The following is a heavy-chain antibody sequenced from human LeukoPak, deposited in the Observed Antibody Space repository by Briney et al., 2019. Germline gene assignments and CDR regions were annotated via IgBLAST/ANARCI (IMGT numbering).Heavy chain of an antibody. J-gene: IGHJ5*02. CDR2: IHYNGNI. CDR3: ARPLASTTIYTWFDP. CDR1: GGSISSSSYF. V-gene: IGHV4-39*01. D-gene: IGHD2-2*01. Sequence: PSETLSLTCTVSGGSISSSSYFWGWIRQSPGRGLEWIASIHYNGNIYYNPSLKSRVTISIDTSKNQFSLKLSSVTVADTAVYYCARPLASTTIYTWFDPWGQGSLVTVSS.